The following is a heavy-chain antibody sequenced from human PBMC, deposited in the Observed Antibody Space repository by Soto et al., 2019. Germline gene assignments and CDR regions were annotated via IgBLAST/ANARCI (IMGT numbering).Heavy chain of an antibody. CDR1: GFSFSTYR. CDR3: VRKAGASYMPAEYFQH. J-gene: IGHJ1*01. CDR2: IDHDGRST. V-gene: IGHV3-74*01. Sequence: EVQLVESGGGLVQPGGSLRLSCAASGFSFSTYRMHWVRQSPGKGLVWVSRIDHDGRSTSYADSVKGRFTFSRDTAKNTLYLQMNSLTVEDTGVYYCVRKAGASYMPAEYFQHWGQGTLVTVSS. D-gene: IGHD2-2*01.